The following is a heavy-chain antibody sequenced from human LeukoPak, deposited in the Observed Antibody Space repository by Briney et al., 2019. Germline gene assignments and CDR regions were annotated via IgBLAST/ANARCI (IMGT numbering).Heavy chain of an antibody. CDR1: GGSISSGDYY. CDR3: ALHNSGSYSVDY. D-gene: IGHD3-10*01. V-gene: IGHV4-30-4*01. CDR2: IYYSGST. J-gene: IGHJ4*02. Sequence: SQTLSLTCTVSGGSISSGDYYWSWIRQPPGKGLEWIGYIYYSGSTYYNPSLKSRVTISVDTSKNQFSLKLSSVTAADTAVYYCALHNSGSYSVDYWGQGTLVTVSS.